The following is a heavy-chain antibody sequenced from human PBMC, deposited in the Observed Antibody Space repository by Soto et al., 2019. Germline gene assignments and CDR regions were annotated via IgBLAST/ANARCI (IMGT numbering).Heavy chain of an antibody. D-gene: IGHD2-2*01. CDR3: ARDCSSSSCSVWRY. CDR1: GFTFSSYS. J-gene: IGHJ4*02. Sequence: PGGSLRLSCAACGFTFSSYSMNWVRQAPGKGLEWVSGITGSGDKTYYADSVKGRFIISRDNSENTLYLQMSSLRAEDTALCYCARDCSSSSCSVWRYWGQGTQLTVSS. V-gene: IGHV3-23*01. CDR2: ITGSGDKT.